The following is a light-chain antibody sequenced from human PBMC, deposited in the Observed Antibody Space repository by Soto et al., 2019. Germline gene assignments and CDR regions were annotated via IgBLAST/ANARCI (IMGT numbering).Light chain of an antibody. CDR1: QSVSSN. J-gene: IGKJ4*01. CDR2: GAS. Sequence: DIVMTQSPATLSLSPGERATLYCRASQSVSSNLAWYQQKPGQAPRLLIYGASTRTTGIPARFSGSGSGTDFTLTISSLQSEDSAVYFCQQYNKWPPTFGGGTKVDIK. CDR3: QQYNKWPPT. V-gene: IGKV3-15*01.